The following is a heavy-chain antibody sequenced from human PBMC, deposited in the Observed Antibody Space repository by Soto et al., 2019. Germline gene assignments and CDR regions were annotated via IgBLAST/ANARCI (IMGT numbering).Heavy chain of an antibody. CDR1: GFTFSSYG. V-gene: IGHV3-33*01. Sequence: GGSLRLSCAASGFTFSSYGMHWVRQAPGKGLEWVAVIWYDGSNKYYADSVKGRFTISRDNSKNTLYLQINNLRAEKTAVYYGARQNYDILTGYYYRLGPDFDYWGQGTLVTVSS. D-gene: IGHD3-9*01. CDR3: ARQNYDILTGYYYRLGPDFDY. J-gene: IGHJ4*02. CDR2: IWYDGSNK.